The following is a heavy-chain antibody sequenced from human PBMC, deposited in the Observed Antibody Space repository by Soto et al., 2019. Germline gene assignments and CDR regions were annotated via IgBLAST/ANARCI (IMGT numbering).Heavy chain of an antibody. CDR1: GGSISSYY. D-gene: IGHD3-10*01. Sequence: PSETLSLTCTVSGGSISSYYWSWIRQPPGKGLEWIGYIYHSGSTNYNPSLKSRVTISVDTSKNKFSLKLSSVTAADTAVYYCARDLGVRGVIMGPDYYYGMDVWGQGTTVTVSS. V-gene: IGHV4-59*01. CDR3: ARDLGVRGVIMGPDYYYGMDV. J-gene: IGHJ6*02. CDR2: IYHSGST.